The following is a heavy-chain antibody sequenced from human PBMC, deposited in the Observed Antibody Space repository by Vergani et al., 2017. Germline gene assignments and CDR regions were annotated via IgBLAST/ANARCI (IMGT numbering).Heavy chain of an antibody. V-gene: IGHV1-46*01. D-gene: IGHD2-2*01. Sequence: QVQLVQSGAEVKKPGASVKVSCKASGYTFTSYYMHWVRQAPGQGLEWMGIINPRGGSTSYAQKFQGRVTMTRDTTTSTVYMELSSLRSEDTAVYYCARDLWQAIPANHYYYYGMDVWGQGTTVTVSS. CDR1: GYTFTSYY. CDR2: INPRGGST. CDR3: ARDLWQAIPANHYYYYGMDV. J-gene: IGHJ6*02.